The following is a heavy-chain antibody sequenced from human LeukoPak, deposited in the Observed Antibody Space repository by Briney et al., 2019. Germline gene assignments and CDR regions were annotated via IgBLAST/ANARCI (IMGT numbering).Heavy chain of an antibody. V-gene: IGHV1-2*02. D-gene: IGHD3-9*01. CDR3: ARDARNHFDWLREYDY. CDR2: INPNSGGT. CDR1: GYTFTGYY. J-gene: IGHJ4*02. Sequence: GASVKVSCKASGYTFTGYYMHWVRQAPGQGLEWMGWINPNSGGTNYAQKFQGRVTMTRDTSISTAYMELSRLRSDDTAVYYCARDARNHFDWLREYDYWGQGTLVTVSS.